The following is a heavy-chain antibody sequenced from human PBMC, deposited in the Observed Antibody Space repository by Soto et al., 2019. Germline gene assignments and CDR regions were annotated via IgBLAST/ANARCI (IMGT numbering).Heavy chain of an antibody. D-gene: IGHD2-2*01. CDR1: GGSFSAYY. Sequence: TLSLTCAVYGGSFSAYYWSWIRQPPGKGLEWIGEINHNGSTSYNPSLKSRVTISVDTSKNQFSLQLSSVTAADTAVYYCARGLLGLEYCSSTSCYLRPRSGGFWFDPWGQGTLVTVSS. CDR3: ARGLLGLEYCSSTSCYLRPRSGGFWFDP. CDR2: INHNGST. J-gene: IGHJ5*02. V-gene: IGHV4-34*01.